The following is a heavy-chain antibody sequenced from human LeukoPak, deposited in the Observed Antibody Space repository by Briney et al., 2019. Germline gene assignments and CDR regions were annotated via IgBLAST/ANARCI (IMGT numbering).Heavy chain of an antibody. Sequence: GASVKVSCKASGYTFNRYGITWVRQAPGQGLEWMGWISAYNGNTNYAQKLQGRVTMTTDTSTSTAYMELRSLRSDDTAVYYCARGRLYGNFDYWGQGTLVTVSS. J-gene: IGHJ4*02. V-gene: IGHV1-18*01. CDR1: GYTFNRYG. CDR3: ARGRLYGNFDY. D-gene: IGHD4-17*01. CDR2: ISAYNGNT.